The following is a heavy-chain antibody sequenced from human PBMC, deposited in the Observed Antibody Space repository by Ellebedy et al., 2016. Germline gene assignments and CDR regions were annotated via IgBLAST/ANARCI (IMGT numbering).Heavy chain of an antibody. J-gene: IGHJ4*02. CDR3: VNQKDFDY. Sequence: GGSLRLXCAASGLSFTNYWMNWVRQPPGKGLEWVANINVDGSGKYYVDSVRGRFTISRDNAKNSFYLQMNSLRAEDTAVYYCVNQKDFDYWGQGTLVTVSS. V-gene: IGHV3-7*01. CDR1: GLSFTNYW. CDR2: INVDGSGK.